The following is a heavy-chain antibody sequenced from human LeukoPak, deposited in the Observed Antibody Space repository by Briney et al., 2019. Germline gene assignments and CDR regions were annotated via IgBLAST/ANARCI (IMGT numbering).Heavy chain of an antibody. V-gene: IGHV3-23*01. CDR2: ISGSGGST. D-gene: IGHD5-18*01. J-gene: IGHJ4*02. Sequence: GGSLRLSCAASGFTFSSYAMSWVRQAPGKGLEWVSAISGSGGSTYYADSVKGRFAISRDNSKNTLYLQMNSLRAEDTAVYYCAKDTRYSYDAFDYWGQGTLVTVSS. CDR1: GFTFSSYA. CDR3: AKDTRYSYDAFDY.